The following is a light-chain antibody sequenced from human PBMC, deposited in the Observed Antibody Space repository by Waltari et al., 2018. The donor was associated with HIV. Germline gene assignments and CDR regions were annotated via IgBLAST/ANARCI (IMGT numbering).Light chain of an antibody. CDR2: AVS. J-gene: IGLJ2*01. CDR1: SSDVGGYNY. CDR3: SSYAGSNNVI. Sequence: QSALTQPPSASGSPGQSVTISCTGTSSDVGGYNYVSWYQQHPGKAPKLMIYAVSTRPSGVPDRFSGTKSGNTASLTVSGLQAEDEAEYYCSSYAGSNNVIFGGGTKLTVL. V-gene: IGLV2-8*01.